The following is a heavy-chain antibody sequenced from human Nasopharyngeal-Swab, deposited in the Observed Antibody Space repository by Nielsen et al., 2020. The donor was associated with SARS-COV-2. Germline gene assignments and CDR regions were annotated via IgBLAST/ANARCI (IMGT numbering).Heavy chain of an antibody. J-gene: IGHJ6*03. CDR3: ARDNWQWLVQEYYMDV. V-gene: IGHV3-33*01. CDR1: GFTFSSYD. Sequence: GGSLRLSCAASGFTFSSYDVHWVRQAPGKGLEWVAVIWYDGSNKYYADSVKGRFTISRDNSKNTLYLQMNSLRAEDTAVYYCARDNWQWLVQEYYMDVWGKGTTVTVSS. CDR2: IWYDGSNK. D-gene: IGHD6-19*01.